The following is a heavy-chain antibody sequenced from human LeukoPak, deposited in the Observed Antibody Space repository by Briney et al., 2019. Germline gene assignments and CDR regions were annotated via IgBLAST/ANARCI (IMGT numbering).Heavy chain of an antibody. CDR3: AREGYYGSGSPPSLYFDY. CDR2: IKTDGSEK. J-gene: IGHJ4*02. Sequence: GGSLRLSCEASGFTFSSYWMSWVRQAPGKGLEWVANIKTDGSEKYYVDSVKGRFTISRDNSRSTLYLQMNSLRPEDTAIYYCAREGYYGSGSPPSLYFDYWGQGTLVTVSS. V-gene: IGHV3-7*01. CDR1: GFTFSSYW. D-gene: IGHD3-10*01.